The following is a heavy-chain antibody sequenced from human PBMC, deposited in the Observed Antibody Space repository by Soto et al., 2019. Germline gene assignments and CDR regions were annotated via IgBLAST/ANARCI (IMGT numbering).Heavy chain of an antibody. CDR2: INAGYGNT. Sequence: SVKVSCKASGYSYSSYAMHWVRQAPGQRLEWMGWINAGYGNTKSSQKFQDRVTISRDTSASTAYMELTSLRSEDTAVYYCARDTGDGTFDFWGQGTLVTVSS. V-gene: IGHV1-3*01. CDR1: GYSYSSYA. D-gene: IGHD7-27*01. CDR3: ARDTGDGTFDF. J-gene: IGHJ4*02.